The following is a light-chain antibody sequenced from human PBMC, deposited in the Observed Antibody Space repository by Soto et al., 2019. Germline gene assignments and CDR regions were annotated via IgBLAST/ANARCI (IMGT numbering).Light chain of an antibody. V-gene: IGKV2-30*01. CDR2: KVS. CDR1: QSLVYSDGXTY. CDR3: MQGTHWPYT. Sequence: DVVMTQSPLSLPVTLGQPASISCSSSQSLVYSDGXTYLYWFHQRPGQSPRRLIYKVSNRDSGVPDRFSGSGSGTDFTLKISRVEAEDVGVYYCMQGTHWPYTFGQGTKLEIK. J-gene: IGKJ2*01.